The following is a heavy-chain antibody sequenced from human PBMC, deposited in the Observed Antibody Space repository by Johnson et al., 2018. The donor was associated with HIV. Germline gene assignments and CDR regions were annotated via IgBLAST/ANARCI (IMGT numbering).Heavy chain of an antibody. CDR1: GFTFDDYA. CDR3: TKEVPSAITIGDAFDI. D-gene: IGHD6-25*01. CDR2: INWSSGSI. V-gene: IGHV3-9*01. Sequence: VQLVESGGGLVQPGGSLRLSCAASGFTFDDYAMHWVRQAPGKGLEWVSGINWSSGSIGYADSVKGRFTISRDNSKNTLYLQMNSLRAEDTAVYYCTKEVPSAITIGDAFDIWGQGTMVTVSS. J-gene: IGHJ3*02.